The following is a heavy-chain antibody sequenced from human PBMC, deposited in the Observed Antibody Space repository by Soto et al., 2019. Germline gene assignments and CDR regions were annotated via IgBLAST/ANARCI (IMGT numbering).Heavy chain of an antibody. CDR2: IYPGDSDT. Sequence: PGESLKISCKGSGYSLTSYWIGWVRQMPVKGLEWMGIIYPGDSDTRYSPSFQGQVTISADKSISTAYLQWSSLKASDTAMYYCARRGGSPPTYYYGMDVWGQGTTVTVSS. V-gene: IGHV5-51*01. J-gene: IGHJ6*02. CDR1: GYSLTSYW. D-gene: IGHD2-15*01. CDR3: ARRGGSPPTYYYGMDV.